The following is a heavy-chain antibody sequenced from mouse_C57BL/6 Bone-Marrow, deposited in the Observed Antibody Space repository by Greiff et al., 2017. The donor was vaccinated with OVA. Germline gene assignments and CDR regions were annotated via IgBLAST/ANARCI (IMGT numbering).Heavy chain of an antibody. CDR2: INPYNGGT. V-gene: IGHV1-19*01. Sequence: VQLQQSGPVLVKPGASVKMSCKASGYTFTDYYMNWVKQSHGKSLEWIGVINPYNGGTSYNQKFKGKATLTVDKSSSTAYMELNSLTSEDSAVYYCARTYGNSWFAYWGQGTLVTVSA. CDR3: ARTYGNSWFAY. J-gene: IGHJ3*01. D-gene: IGHD2-1*01. CDR1: GYTFTDYY.